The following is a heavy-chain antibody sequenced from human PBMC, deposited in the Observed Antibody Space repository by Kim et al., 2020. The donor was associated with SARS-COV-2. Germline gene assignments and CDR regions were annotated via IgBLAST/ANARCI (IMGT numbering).Heavy chain of an antibody. J-gene: IGHJ4*02. CDR1: GYTFSSYA. CDR3: ATHTHYGSGSYYCDY. V-gene: IGHV7-4-1*02. Sequence: ASVKVSCKASGYTFSSYAMNWVRQAPGQGLEWMGWINTNTGNPTYAQGFTGRYVFSLDTSVSKAYLQISSLKAEDTAVYYCATHTHYGSGSYYCDYWGQGTLVTVSS. D-gene: IGHD3-10*01. CDR2: INTNTGNP.